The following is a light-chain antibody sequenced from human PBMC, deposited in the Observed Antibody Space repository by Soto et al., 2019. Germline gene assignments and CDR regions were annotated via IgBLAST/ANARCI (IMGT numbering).Light chain of an antibody. CDR2: DTS. Sequence: QAVVTQEPSLTVSPGGTVTLTCGSSTGPVTSGHYPYWFQLKPGQAPRTLIYDTSNKHSWTPARFSGSLLGGKAALTLPGAQPEDEAEYSCMLSYSGARPYVFGTGTKLTVL. CDR3: MLSYSGARPYV. J-gene: IGLJ1*01. V-gene: IGLV7-46*01. CDR1: TGPVTSGHY.